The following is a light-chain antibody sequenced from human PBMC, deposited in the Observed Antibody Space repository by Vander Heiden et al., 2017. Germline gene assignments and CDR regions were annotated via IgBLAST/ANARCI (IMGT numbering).Light chain of an antibody. CDR2: RDT. CDR3: QVWDSNTWV. CDR1: NIGNKN. J-gene: IGLJ3*02. V-gene: IGLV3-9*01. Sequence: SYELTQPLSVSVALGQTARIACGGNNIGNKNVHWYQQTPGQAPVLVIYRDTNRPSGIPERFSGSNSGNTATLTISRAQAGDEADYYCQVWDSNTWVFGGGTKLTVL.